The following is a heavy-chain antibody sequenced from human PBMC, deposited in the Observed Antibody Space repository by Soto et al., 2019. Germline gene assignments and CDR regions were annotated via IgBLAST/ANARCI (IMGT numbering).Heavy chain of an antibody. CDR2: IYYSGST. CDR3: ARLPRGAAMAAVDY. J-gene: IGHJ4*02. CDR1: GFTFSSYG. D-gene: IGHD5-18*01. V-gene: IGHV4-39*01. Sequence: PGGSLRLSCAASGFTFSSYGMSWIRQPPGKGLEWIGSIYYSGSTYYNPSLKSRVTISVDTSKNQFSLKLSSVTAADTAVYYCARLPRGAAMAAVDYWGQGTLVTVSS.